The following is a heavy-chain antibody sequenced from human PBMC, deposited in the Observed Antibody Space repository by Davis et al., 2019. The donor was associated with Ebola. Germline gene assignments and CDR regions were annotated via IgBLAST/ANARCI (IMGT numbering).Heavy chain of an antibody. CDR2: IYYSGST. V-gene: IGHV4-31*03. CDR1: GGSISSGGYY. D-gene: IGHD3-3*01. J-gene: IGHJ5*02. CDR3: ARSPLRFLEWFFDP. Sequence: MPSETLSLTCTVSGGSISSGGYYWSWIRQHPGKGLEWIGYIYYSGSTYYNPSLKSRVTISVDTSKNQFSLKLSSVTAADTAVYYCARSPLRFLEWFFDPWGQGTLVTVSS.